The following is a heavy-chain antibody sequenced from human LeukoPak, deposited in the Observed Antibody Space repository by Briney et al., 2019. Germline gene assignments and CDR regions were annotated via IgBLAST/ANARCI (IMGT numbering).Heavy chain of an antibody. D-gene: IGHD6-19*01. CDR1: GDTLSSSRFF. J-gene: IGHJ4*02. V-gene: IGHV4-39*02. CDR3: ARDANYRDRSGYPSTFDF. CDR2: LSDRGSP. Sequence: PSETLSLTCTVSGDTLSSSRFFWAWIRQPPGKGLEWIASLSDRGSPKYSPSFQSRVSIFTDTAKNQLSLNLRSVTAADTAVYYCARDANYRDRSGYPSTFDFWGQGILVTVSS.